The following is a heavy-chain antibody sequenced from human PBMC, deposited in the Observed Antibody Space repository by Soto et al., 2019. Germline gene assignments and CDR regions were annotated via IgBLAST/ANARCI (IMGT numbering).Heavy chain of an antibody. Sequence: LRLSCAASGFTFDDYAMHWVRQAPGKGLEWIGYIYYSGSTYYNPSLKSRVTISVDTSKNQFSLKLSSVTAADTAVYYCAREGVSSRWYNYYGMDVWGQGTTVTVSS. CDR1: GFTFDDYA. D-gene: IGHD6-13*01. CDR2: IYYSGST. V-gene: IGHV4-30-4*07. CDR3: AREGVSSRWYNYYGMDV. J-gene: IGHJ6*02.